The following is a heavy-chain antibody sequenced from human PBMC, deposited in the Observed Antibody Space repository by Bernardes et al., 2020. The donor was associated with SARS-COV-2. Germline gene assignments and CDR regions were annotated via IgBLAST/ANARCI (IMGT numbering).Heavy chain of an antibody. V-gene: IGHV3-30-3*01. Sequence: GGSLRLSCAASGFTFSSYAMHWVRQAPGKGLEWVAVISYDGSNKYYADSVKGRFTISRDNSKNTLYLQMNSLRAEDTAVYYCARRLPAASDGVLDYWGQGTLVTVSS. CDR2: ISYDGSNK. CDR1: GFTFSSYA. J-gene: IGHJ4*02. CDR3: ARRLPAASDGVLDY. D-gene: IGHD2-2*01.